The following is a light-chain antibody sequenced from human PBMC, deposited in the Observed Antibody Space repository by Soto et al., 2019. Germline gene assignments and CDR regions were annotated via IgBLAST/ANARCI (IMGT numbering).Light chain of an antibody. J-gene: IGKJ5*01. CDR3: QRYDSLPPT. CDR1: RDIGKF. CDR2: DAS. V-gene: IGKV1-33*01. Sequence: DIQMTQSPSSLSASVGDRVTITCQASRDIGKFLNWFQEKPGKAPKLLIYDASNLQTGVASRFSGSGSGKDFTFTITILQPEDFATYYCQRYDSLPPTFGQGTRLEIK.